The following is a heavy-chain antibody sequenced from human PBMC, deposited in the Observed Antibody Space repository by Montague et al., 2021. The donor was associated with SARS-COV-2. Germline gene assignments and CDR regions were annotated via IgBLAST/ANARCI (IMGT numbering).Heavy chain of an antibody. Sequence: SQTLSLTCTVSGGSVSSGSYYWSWIRQPPGKRLEWIGYINYSGSTNYKPSLKSRVTISVDMSRNQFSLKLRSVTAADTAIYYCARPGRAPFHYAMDVWGQGTTVTVSS. CDR1: GGSVSSGSYY. J-gene: IGHJ6*02. V-gene: IGHV4-61*01. CDR3: ARPGRAPFHYAMDV. D-gene: IGHD2/OR15-2a*01. CDR2: INYSGST.